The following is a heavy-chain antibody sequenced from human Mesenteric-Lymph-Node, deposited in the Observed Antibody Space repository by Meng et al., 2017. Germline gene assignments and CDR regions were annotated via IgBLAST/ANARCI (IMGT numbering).Heavy chain of an antibody. D-gene: IGHD6-19*01. J-gene: IGHJ4*02. CDR2: IYHSGRN. Sequence: QRSAQGPVKPSGTLSRTAAGAVVSDDLSNLWSWVRQPPGKGLEWIGEIYHSGRNKYNPSLKGRVTISVDKSKNQFSLNLSSVTAADTAVYYRARVGQWLPIDYWGQGTLVTVSS. CDR1: VVSDDLSNL. CDR3: ARVGQWLPIDY. V-gene: IGHV4-4*02.